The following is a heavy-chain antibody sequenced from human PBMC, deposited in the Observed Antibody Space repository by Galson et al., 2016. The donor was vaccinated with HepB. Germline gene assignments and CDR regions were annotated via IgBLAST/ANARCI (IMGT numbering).Heavy chain of an antibody. CDR1: GFTFNNYG. CDR2: ISYDGNNR. CDR3: ARFTQEWLDRVYYFDY. J-gene: IGHJ4*02. Sequence: SLRLSCATSGFTFNNYGINWVRQAPDKGLEWVAVISYDGNNRHYADAVKGRFTISRDRSTNTMYLQMNSLRTDDTAVYYCARFTQEWLDRVYYFDYWGQGTLFTVSS. D-gene: IGHD6-19*01. V-gene: IGHV3-33*08.